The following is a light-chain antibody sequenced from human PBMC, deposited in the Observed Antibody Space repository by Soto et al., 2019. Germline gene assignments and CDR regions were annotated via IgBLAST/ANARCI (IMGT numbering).Light chain of an antibody. CDR3: QSYDSSNLWV. J-gene: IGLJ3*02. CDR1: SGSIAINY. CDR2: EDN. V-gene: IGLV6-57*01. Sequence: NFMLTQPHSVSESPGKTVTISCTRSSGSIAINYVQWYQQRPGSSPTTVIYEDNQRLSGVPDRFSGSIDSSSNSASLTISGLKTEDEADYYCQSYDSSNLWVFGGGTKLTVL.